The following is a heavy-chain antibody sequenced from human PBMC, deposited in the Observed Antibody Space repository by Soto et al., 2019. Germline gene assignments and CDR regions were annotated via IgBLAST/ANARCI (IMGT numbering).Heavy chain of an antibody. CDR2: TYQSGSA. CDR1: GGPISSGGYS. V-gene: IGHV4-30-2*06. J-gene: IGHJ6*02. Sequence: QLQLQESGSGLVKPSQTLSLTCTVSGGPISSGGYSWTWIRQSPGKGLEWIGYTYQSGSAYYNPSLKSRVTISVDRSKNQFSLNLTSVTAADTAVYYCARDYYGMDVWGQGTTVTVSS. CDR3: ARDYYGMDV.